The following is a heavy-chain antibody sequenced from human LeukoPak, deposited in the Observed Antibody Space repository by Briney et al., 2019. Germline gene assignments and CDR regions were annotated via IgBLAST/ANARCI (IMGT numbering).Heavy chain of an antibody. J-gene: IGHJ1*01. CDR2: ISYDGSNK. Sequence: PGRSLRLSCAASGFTFSSYGMHWVRQAPGKGLEWVAVISYDGSNKYYADSVKGRFTISRDNSKNTLYLQMNSLRAEDTAVYYCAKDPHDYGDYGGYFQHWGQGTLVTVSS. V-gene: IGHV3-30*18. CDR1: GFTFSSYG. D-gene: IGHD4-17*01. CDR3: AKDPHDYGDYGGYFQH.